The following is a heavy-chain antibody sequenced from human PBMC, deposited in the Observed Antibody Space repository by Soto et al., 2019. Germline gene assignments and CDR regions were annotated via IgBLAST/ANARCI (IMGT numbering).Heavy chain of an antibody. J-gene: IGHJ2*01. V-gene: IGHV3-23*01. CDR1: GFTFSKYA. CDR3: GKDKYTDSSRRVGVCVL. Sequence: EVQLLESVGGLVKSGGSLRLSCVASGFTFSKYALTWVRQAPGTGLEWVSASSSNGRTTDYADSVKGRFTISRGNSRNTLSLQLDSLRGDDAALCCCGKDKYTDSSRRVGVCVLWGRGTLVTVSS. CDR2: SSSNGRTT. D-gene: IGHD3-10*01.